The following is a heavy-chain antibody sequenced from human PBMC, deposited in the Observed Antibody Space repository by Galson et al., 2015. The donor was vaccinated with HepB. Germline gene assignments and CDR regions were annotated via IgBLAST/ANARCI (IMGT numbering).Heavy chain of an antibody. CDR1: GDSISAGHY. Sequence: ETLSLTCNVSGDSISAGHYWGWIRHSPGKGLEWIGSIFHRGTIDYNPSLKSRVTLSVDTSNNRFSLRLTSVTAEDTAVYYCARDSSGQLEPWGQGILVTVSA. J-gene: IGHJ5*02. D-gene: IGHD3-22*01. CDR2: IFHRGTI. CDR3: ARDSSGQLEP. V-gene: IGHV4-38-2*02.